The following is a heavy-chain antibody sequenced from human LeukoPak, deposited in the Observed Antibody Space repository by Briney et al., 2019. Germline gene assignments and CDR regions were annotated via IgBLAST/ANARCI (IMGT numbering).Heavy chain of an antibody. J-gene: IGHJ4*02. CDR3: ARDGYSGSSLFDY. CDR2: NHYSGST. V-gene: IGHV4-59*11. D-gene: IGHD1-26*01. Sequence: PSETLSLTCTVSSGFISSHFWSWIRQPPGKALEGIGYNHYSGSTNYNRSLKSRVTISVGTSKNQFSLRLSSVTAADTAVYYCARDGYSGSSLFDYWGQGTLVPVSS. CDR1: SGFISSHF.